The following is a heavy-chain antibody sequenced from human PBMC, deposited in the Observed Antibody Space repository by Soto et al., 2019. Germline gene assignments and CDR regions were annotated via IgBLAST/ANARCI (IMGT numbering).Heavy chain of an antibody. CDR3: ARVSSWGFNNWFGP. CDR1: AYTFTDYY. V-gene: IGHV1-2*02. D-gene: IGHD6-13*01. J-gene: IGHJ5*02. CDR2: INPNSGDT. Sequence: ASVKVSCKASAYTFTDYYMHWVRQTPGQGLEWMGWINPNSGDTNFAQKFQGRVTMTRDTSIRTAYMELSRLRADDTAVYYCARVSSWGFNNWFGPWGQGTLVTVSS.